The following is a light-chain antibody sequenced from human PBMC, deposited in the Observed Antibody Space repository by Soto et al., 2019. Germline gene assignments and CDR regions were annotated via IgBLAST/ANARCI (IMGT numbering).Light chain of an antibody. CDR3: QQYCTPLLYP. Sequence: EIVLTQSPGILSLSPGERATLSCRASQSVTNDYLAWYQQKPGQAPRLLIFDASSRATGIPDRFSGSGSGTDVTLTLNRLEPEDFLVYYCQQYCTPLLYPFGQGTKLEIK. V-gene: IGKV3-20*01. J-gene: IGKJ2*01. CDR1: QSVTNDY. CDR2: DAS.